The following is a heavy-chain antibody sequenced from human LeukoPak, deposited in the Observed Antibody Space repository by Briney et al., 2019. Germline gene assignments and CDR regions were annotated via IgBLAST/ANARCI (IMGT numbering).Heavy chain of an antibody. V-gene: IGHV1-8*01. Sequence: ASVKVSCKASGYTFTSYDINWVRQATGQGLEWMGWMNPNSGNTGYAQKFQGRVTMTRNTSISTAYMELSSLRSEDTAVYYCARGVPPDYYYGSGRYYNVDYYYMDVWGKGTTVTVSS. D-gene: IGHD3-10*01. CDR1: GYTFTSYD. CDR3: ARGVPPDYYYGSGRYYNVDYYYMDV. CDR2: MNPNSGNT. J-gene: IGHJ6*03.